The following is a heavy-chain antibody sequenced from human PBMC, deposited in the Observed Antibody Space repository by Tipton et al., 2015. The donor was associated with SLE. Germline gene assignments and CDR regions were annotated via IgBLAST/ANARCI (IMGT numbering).Heavy chain of an antibody. CDR2: ISAYNGNT. CDR1: GYSFTSYG. D-gene: IGHD1-14*01. J-gene: IGHJ4*02. CDR3: ARDRVTAPSWGDY. V-gene: IGHV1-18*01. Sequence: QLVQSGAEVKKPGASVKVSCKASGYSFTSYGIGWVRQAPGQGLEWMGWISAYNGNTNYAQKLQGRVTMTTDTSTSTVYMELRSLRSDDTAVYYCARDRVTAPSWGDYWGQGTLVTVSS.